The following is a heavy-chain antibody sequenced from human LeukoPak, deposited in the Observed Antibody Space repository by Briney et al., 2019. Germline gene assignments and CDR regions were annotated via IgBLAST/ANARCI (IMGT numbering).Heavy chain of an antibody. D-gene: IGHD2-2*01. CDR1: GFTFSSYW. J-gene: IGHJ4*02. Sequence: GGSLRLSCAASGFTFSSYWMHWVRQAPGEGLVGVSRINSDGSSTSYADSVKRRFTISRGNAKNTLYLQLNSLRAEDTAVYYCARELAAAILCLEPRLDYLGQGTL. CDR2: INSDGSST. V-gene: IGHV3-74*01. CDR3: ARELAAAILCLEPRLDY.